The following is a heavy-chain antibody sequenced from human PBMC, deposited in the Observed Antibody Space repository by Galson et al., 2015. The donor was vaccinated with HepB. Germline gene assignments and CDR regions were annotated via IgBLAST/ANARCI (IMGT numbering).Heavy chain of an antibody. Sequence: LRLSCAASGFTFKDYDMGWVRQAPGKGLEWVSSISSSSSYTKYADSVEGRFTISRDNAKNALYLQMNSLRAEDTAVYYCARSVRPAAIPHFDYWGQGTLVTVSS. D-gene: IGHD2-2*02. CDR2: ISSSSSYT. J-gene: IGHJ4*02. V-gene: IGHV3-11*06. CDR3: ARSVRPAAIPHFDY. CDR1: GFTFKDYD.